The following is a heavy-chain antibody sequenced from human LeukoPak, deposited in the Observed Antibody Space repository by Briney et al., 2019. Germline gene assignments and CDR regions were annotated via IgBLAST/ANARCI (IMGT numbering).Heavy chain of an antibody. CDR3: GKDVPYGGDY. D-gene: IGHD3-10*01. J-gene: IGHJ4*02. CDR2: ISGSGDNT. Sequence: PGGSLRLSCAASGFIFSNFAMNWVRQAPGEGLEWVAAISGSGDNTYSADSVKGRFFISRDNSRNTLYLQMNSLRPEDTAVYYCGKDVPYGGDYWGQGTLVTVSS. V-gene: IGHV3-23*01. CDR1: GFIFSNFA.